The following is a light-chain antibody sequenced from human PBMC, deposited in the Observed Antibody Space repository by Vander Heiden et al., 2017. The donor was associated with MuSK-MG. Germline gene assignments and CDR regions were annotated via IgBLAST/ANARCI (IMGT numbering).Light chain of an antibody. CDR1: QSVSNSY. CDR3: LQDGTSGFT. J-gene: IGKJ3*01. V-gene: IGKV3-20*01. Sequence: EIVLTQSPGTLSLSPGERAILSCRASQSVSNSYLAWYHQRPGQAPRLLIFGASNRAAPTPDRFTGTASRTDFTLTINRLEPEDIAMYYSLQDGTSGFTFGHGTRVDIK. CDR2: GAS.